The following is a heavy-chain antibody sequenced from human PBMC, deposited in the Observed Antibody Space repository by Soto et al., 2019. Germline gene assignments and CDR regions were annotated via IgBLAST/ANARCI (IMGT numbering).Heavy chain of an antibody. CDR3: ARWNSGDAHDSNADGFDI. CDR2: IDHSGIT. D-gene: IGHD3-22*01. CDR1: GGSLSGYD. Sequence: SETLSLTGAGYGGSLSGYDCSWIRHPPGKGLEWIGEIDHSGITKYSPSLKSRFTMSVDTSKKQFSLKMSSVTAADTAVYYCARWNSGDAHDSNADGFDIWGQGTIFTV. V-gene: IGHV4-34*10. J-gene: IGHJ3*02.